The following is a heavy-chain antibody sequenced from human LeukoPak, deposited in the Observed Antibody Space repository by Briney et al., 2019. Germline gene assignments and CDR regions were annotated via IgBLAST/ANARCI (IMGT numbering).Heavy chain of an antibody. J-gene: IGHJ6*03. D-gene: IGHD2-2*01. CDR1: GGTFSSYA. CDR2: IIPIFGTA. CDR3: ATSRGSCSSTSCYYYYYMDV. V-gene: IGHV1-69*13. Sequence: GASVKVSCKASGGTFSSYAISWVRQAPGQGLEWMGGIIPIFGTANYAQKFQGRVTITADESTSTAYMELSSPRSEDTAVYYCATSRGSCSSTSCYYYYYMDVWGKGTTVTVSS.